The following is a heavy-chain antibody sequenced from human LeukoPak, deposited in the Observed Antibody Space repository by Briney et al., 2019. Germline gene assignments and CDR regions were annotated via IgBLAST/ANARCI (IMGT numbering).Heavy chain of an antibody. CDR1: GFIFNIYS. Sequence: GGSLRLSCAAYGFIFNIYSMNWVRQAPGKGLEWISYISSGGTTKYHTASVKGRFTISRDNAKNSLYLQMSSLRVEDTAAYYCARGNANHFDYWGQGTLVTVSS. CDR2: ISSGGTTK. CDR3: ARGNANHFDY. D-gene: IGHD2-8*01. V-gene: IGHV3-48*04. J-gene: IGHJ4*02.